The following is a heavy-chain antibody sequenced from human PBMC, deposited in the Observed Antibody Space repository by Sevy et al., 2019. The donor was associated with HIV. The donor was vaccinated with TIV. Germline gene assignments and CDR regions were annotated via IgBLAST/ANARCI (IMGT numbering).Heavy chain of an antibody. D-gene: IGHD3-3*01. Sequence: GGSLRLSCAASGFTFSSHWMHWVRQAPGKGLVWVSRINSDGGSITYADSVKGRFTISIDNSKKTVSLQMVSLRVEDTAVYFCAIGSRGVPISWGQGTLVTVSS. CDR3: AIGSRGVPIS. V-gene: IGHV3-74*01. J-gene: IGHJ4*02. CDR1: GFTFSSHW. CDR2: INSDGGSI.